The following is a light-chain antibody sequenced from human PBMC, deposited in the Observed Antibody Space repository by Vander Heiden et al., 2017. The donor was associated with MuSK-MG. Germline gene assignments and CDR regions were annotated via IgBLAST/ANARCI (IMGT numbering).Light chain of an antibody. CDR2: GRN. Sequence: SSELPKDSAVSVALGQPVGITCQVATVGTHYVTWYQQKTGQAPVLVVSGRNNRPSGIPDRFSASRSGNTASLSITGARAEDEADYYCSSRDRSGGHPVFGGGTKVTVL. V-gene: IGLV3-19*01. CDR3: SSRDRSGGHPV. J-gene: IGLJ2*01. CDR1: TVGTHY.